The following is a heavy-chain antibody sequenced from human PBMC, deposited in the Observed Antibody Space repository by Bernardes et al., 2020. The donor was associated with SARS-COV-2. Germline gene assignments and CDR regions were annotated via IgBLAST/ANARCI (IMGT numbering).Heavy chain of an antibody. Sequence: GGSLRLSCAASGVTFSSYSMNWVRQAPGKGLEWVASISSSSSYIYYADSAKGRFTISRDNAKNSLYLQMNSLRAEDTAVYYCARALRFLAWFPGEHAFDIWGQGTMVTVSS. CDR3: ARALRFLAWFPGEHAFDI. J-gene: IGHJ3*02. V-gene: IGHV3-21*01. CDR2: ISSSSSYI. D-gene: IGHD3-3*01. CDR1: GVTFSSYS.